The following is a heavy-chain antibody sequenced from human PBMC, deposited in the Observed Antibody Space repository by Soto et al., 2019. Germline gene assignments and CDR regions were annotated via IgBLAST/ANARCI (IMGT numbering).Heavy chain of an antibody. CDR1: GGTFSSYA. J-gene: IGHJ4*02. D-gene: IGHD2-21*02. V-gene: IGHV1-69*12. CDR3: ARVKGLQRSFDY. Sequence: QVQLVQSGAEVKKPGSSVKVSCKASGGTFSSYAISWVRQAPGQGLEWMGGISPIFGTANYAQKFQGRVNITADEPPSTAYRELSSLRSEDTALYYCARVKGLQRSFDYWGQGTLVTVSS. CDR2: ISPIFGTA.